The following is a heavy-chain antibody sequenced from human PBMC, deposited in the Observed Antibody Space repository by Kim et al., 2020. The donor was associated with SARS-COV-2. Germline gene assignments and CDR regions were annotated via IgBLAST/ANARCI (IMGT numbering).Heavy chain of an antibody. J-gene: IGHJ4*02. Sequence: GGSLRLSCAASGFTFSSYGMHWVRQAPGKGLEWVAVIWYDGSNKYYADSVKGRFTISRDNSKNTLYLQMNSLRAEDTAVYYCARDLSGSYRLAYWGQGTLVTVSS. CDR1: GFTFSSYG. V-gene: IGHV3-33*01. D-gene: IGHD1-26*01. CDR3: ARDLSGSYRLAY. CDR2: IWYDGSNK.